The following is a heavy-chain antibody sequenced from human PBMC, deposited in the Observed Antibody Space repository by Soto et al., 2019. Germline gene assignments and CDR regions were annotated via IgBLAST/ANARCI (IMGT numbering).Heavy chain of an antibody. CDR3: ARGRLLWFGELLYP. D-gene: IGHD3-10*01. CDR2: INHSGST. CDR1: GGSFSGYY. V-gene: IGHV4-34*01. J-gene: IGHJ5*02. Sequence: SETLSLTCAVYGGSFSGYYWSWIRQPPGKGLEWIGEINHSGSTNYNPSLKSRVTISVDTSKNQFSLKLSSVTAADTAVYYCARGRLLWFGELLYPWGQGTLVTVSS.